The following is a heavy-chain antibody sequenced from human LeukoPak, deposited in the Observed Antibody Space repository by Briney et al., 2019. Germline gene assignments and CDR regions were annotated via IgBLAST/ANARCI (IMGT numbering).Heavy chain of an antibody. D-gene: IGHD2-2*01. CDR1: GGSFSGYY. V-gene: IGHV4-34*01. CDR3: VRGSHSRGRYCSSTSCYAGVNWFDP. Sequence: PSETLSLTCAVYGGSFSGYYWSWIRQPPGKGLEWIGEINHSGSTNYNPSLKSRVTISVDTSKNQFSLKLSSVTAADTAVYYCVRGSHSRGRYCSSTSCYAGVNWFDPWGQGTLVTVSS. CDR2: INHSGST. J-gene: IGHJ5*02.